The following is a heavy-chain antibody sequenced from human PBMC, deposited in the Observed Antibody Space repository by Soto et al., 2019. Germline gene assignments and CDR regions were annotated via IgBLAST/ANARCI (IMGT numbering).Heavy chain of an antibody. V-gene: IGHV4-4*07. CDR2: IYTSGST. D-gene: IGHD3-22*01. CDR1: GGSISSYY. Sequence: PSETLSLTCTVSGGSISSYYWSWIRQPAGKGLEWIGRIYTSGSTNYNPSLKSRVTMSVDTSKNQFSLKLSSVTAADTAVYYCARDQRSYYDSSVDWFDPWGQGTLVTVS. J-gene: IGHJ5*02. CDR3: ARDQRSYYDSSVDWFDP.